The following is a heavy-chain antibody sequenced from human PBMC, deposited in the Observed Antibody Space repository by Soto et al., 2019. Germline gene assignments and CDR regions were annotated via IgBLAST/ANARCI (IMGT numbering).Heavy chain of an antibody. CDR3: AKGRGNYWAIDS. CDR1: GFTFSTYG. Sequence: PGGSLRLSCAASGFTFSTYGMHWVRQAPGKGLEWVAVISYDGNNKYYADSVKGRFTISRDNSKNTLYLQMSSLRAEDTAVYYCAKGRGNYWAIDSWGQGTLVTVSS. V-gene: IGHV3-30*18. D-gene: IGHD1-7*01. CDR2: ISYDGNNK. J-gene: IGHJ4*02.